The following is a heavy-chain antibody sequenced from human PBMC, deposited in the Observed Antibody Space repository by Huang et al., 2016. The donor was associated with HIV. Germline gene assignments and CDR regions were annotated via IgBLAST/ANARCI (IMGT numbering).Heavy chain of an antibody. CDR3: ARDLTGTRAAAAGIRGDAFDV. J-gene: IGHJ3*01. Sequence: QVQLVQSGAEVKKPGSSVKVSCTASGGTFVSYDISWVRQAPGKGREWMGGIIPIVDTVNYAQKFQGRVRITADASTSTAYMELTSLRSEDTAVYYCARDLTGTRAAAAGIRGDAFDVWGQGTLVTVSS. V-gene: IGHV1-69*13. CDR1: GGTFVSYD. CDR2: IIPIVDTV. D-gene: IGHD6-13*01.